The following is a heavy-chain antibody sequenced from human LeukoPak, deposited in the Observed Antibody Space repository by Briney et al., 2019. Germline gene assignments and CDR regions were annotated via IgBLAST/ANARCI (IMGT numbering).Heavy chain of an antibody. J-gene: IGHJ3*02. CDR2: FDPEDGET. CDR3: ATVRGAYYYDSSGYYQRQAFDI. CDR1: GYTLTELS. Sequence: ASVKVSCKVSGYTLTELSMHWVRQAPGKGLEWMGGFDPEDGETIYAQKFQGRVTMTEDTSTDTAYMELSSLRSGDTAVYYCATVRGAYYYDSSGYYQRQAFDIWGQGTMVTVSS. D-gene: IGHD3-22*01. V-gene: IGHV1-24*01.